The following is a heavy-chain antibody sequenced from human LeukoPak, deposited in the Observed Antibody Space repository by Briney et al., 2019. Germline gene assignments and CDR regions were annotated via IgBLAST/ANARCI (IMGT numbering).Heavy chain of an antibody. J-gene: IGHJ4*02. CDR3: AKSSAGFFWSGYYLDY. Sequence: GGSLRLSCAASGLTFSSYAMSWVRHAPGKGLEGVSAISGSGGSTYYADSVKGRFTIYRDNSKNTLYLQMNSLRAEDTAVYYCAKSSAGFFWSGYYLDYWGQGTLVTVPS. CDR1: GLTFSSYA. CDR2: ISGSGGST. D-gene: IGHD3-3*01. V-gene: IGHV3-23*01.